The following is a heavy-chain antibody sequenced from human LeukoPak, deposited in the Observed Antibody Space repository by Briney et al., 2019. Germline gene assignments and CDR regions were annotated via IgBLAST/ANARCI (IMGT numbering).Heavy chain of an antibody. CDR2: ISGSGGST. Sequence: PGGSLRLSCAASGFTFSSYAMTWVRQAPGKGLEWVSVISGSGGSTYYADSVKGRFTISRDNSKNTLYLQMNSLRAEDTAVYYCAKDRGSGWPYYFDYWGQGTLVTVSS. CDR3: AKDRGSGWPYYFDY. J-gene: IGHJ4*02. D-gene: IGHD6-19*01. CDR1: GFTFSSYA. V-gene: IGHV3-23*01.